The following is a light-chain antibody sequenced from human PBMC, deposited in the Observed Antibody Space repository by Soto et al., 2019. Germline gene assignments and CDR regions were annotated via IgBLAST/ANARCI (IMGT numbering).Light chain of an antibody. CDR2: VNTDGSH. V-gene: IGLV4-69*01. Sequence: QLVLTQSPSASASLGASVKLTCTLSSGHSSYAIAWHQQQPEKGPRYLMNVNTDGSHTKGDGIPDRFSGSSSGAERYLTTSSLQSEDEADYYCQTWDTGTRVFGGGTKVTVL. CDR1: SGHSSYA. J-gene: IGLJ2*01. CDR3: QTWDTGTRV.